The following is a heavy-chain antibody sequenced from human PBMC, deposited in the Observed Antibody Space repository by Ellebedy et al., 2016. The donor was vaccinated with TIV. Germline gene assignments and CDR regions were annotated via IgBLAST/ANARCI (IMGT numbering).Heavy chain of an antibody. CDR2: INHDGSRI. Sequence: GGSLRLSCAASGFTFNSYWMSWVRQAPGKGLEWVANINHDGSRIHYVDSVKGRFTISRDNAKNSVFLRMNTLRVEDTAVYHCARDGAYGDYSPGYYGMDVWGQGTTVTVSS. CDR1: GFTFNSYW. CDR3: ARDGAYGDYSPGYYGMDV. J-gene: IGHJ6*02. D-gene: IGHD3-22*01. V-gene: IGHV3-7*03.